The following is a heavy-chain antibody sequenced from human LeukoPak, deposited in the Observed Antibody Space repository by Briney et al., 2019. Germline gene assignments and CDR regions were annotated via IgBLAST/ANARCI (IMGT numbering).Heavy chain of an antibody. CDR2: VNPDGRRT. CDR1: GFTFSNNW. J-gene: IGHJ6*03. D-gene: IGHD2-2*01. V-gene: IGHV3-74*01. Sequence: GGSLRLSCAASGFTFSNNWMHWVRQAPGKGLVWVSRVNPDGRRTDYAGSVKGRFTISRDNAKNTLYLQLNSLRAEDTAVYYCARVAEEVPTAMGVYYYYFMDVWGKGTTVTVSS. CDR3: ARVAEEVPTAMGVYYYYFMDV.